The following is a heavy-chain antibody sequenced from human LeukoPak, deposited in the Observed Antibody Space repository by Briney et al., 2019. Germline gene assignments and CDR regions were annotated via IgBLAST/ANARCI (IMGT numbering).Heavy chain of an antibody. CDR1: GYSLSSGYY. D-gene: IGHD3-22*01. J-gene: IGHJ4*02. V-gene: IGHV4-38-2*02. CDR2: IYYSGST. Sequence: RPSETLSLTCTVSGYSLSSGYYWGWIRQPPGKGLEWIGSIYYSGSTYYNPSLNSRVTISVDTSKNQFSLKLSSVTAADTAAYFCARCPNYYDSSGWHYSGSDYWGQGTLVTVSS. CDR3: ARCPNYYDSSGWHYSGSDY.